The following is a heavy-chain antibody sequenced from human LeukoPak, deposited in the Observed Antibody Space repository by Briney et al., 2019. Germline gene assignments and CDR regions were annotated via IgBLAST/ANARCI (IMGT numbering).Heavy chain of an antibody. D-gene: IGHD6-13*01. Sequence: SETLSLTCTVSGGSISSHYWSWIRQPPGKGLEWIGYIYYSGSTNYNPSLKSRVTISVDTSKNQFSLKLSSVTAADTAVYYCARVLGGIAVAGHYYYYYMDVWGKGTTVTVSS. CDR1: GGSISSHY. CDR2: IYYSGST. V-gene: IGHV4-59*11. J-gene: IGHJ6*03. CDR3: ARVLGGIAVAGHYYYYYMDV.